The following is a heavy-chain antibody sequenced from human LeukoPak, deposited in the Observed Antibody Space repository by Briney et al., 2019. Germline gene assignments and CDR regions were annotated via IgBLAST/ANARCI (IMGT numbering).Heavy chain of an antibody. CDR1: GFTFSSHS. CDR2: ISSSSSYI. D-gene: IGHD5-18*01. J-gene: IGHJ4*02. Sequence: GGSLRLSCAASGFTFSSHSMTWVRQAPGKGLEWVSSISSSSSYIYYADSVKGRFTISRDNAKNSLYLQMNSLRAEDTAVYYCARDGYSFGHDFDYWGQGTLVTVSS. V-gene: IGHV3-21*01. CDR3: ARDGYSFGHDFDY.